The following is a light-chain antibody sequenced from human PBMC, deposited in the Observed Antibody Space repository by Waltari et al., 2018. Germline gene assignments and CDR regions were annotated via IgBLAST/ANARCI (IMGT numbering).Light chain of an antibody. CDR3: QQTNNFPFT. Sequence: DIQMTQSPSSVSASVGDRVTIPCRASQDISSRLVWYQQKAGKAPKLLLYAASSLQTGVPSRFSGSGSGTDFTLTISSLQPEDVATYYCQQTNNFPFTFGPGTKVDI. V-gene: IGKV1-12*01. J-gene: IGKJ3*01. CDR1: QDISSR. CDR2: AAS.